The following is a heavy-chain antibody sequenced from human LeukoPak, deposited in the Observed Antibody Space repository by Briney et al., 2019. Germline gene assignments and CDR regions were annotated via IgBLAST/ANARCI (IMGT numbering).Heavy chain of an antibody. D-gene: IGHD6-19*01. CDR2: IYTSGST. CDR3: ARSYSSGWYYFDY. J-gene: IGHJ4*02. Sequence: PSETLSLPCTVSGGSISSYYWSWIRPPAGKGLEWIGRIYTSGSTNYNPSLKSRVTISVDKSKNQFSLKLSSVTAADTAVYYCARSYSSGWYYFDYWGQGTLVTVSS. V-gene: IGHV4-4*07. CDR1: GGSISSYY.